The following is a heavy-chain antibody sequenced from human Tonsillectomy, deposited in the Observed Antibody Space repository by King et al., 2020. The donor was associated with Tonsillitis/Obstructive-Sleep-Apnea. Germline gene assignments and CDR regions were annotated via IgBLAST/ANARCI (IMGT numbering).Heavy chain of an antibody. J-gene: IGHJ4*02. CDR1: GYTFISYG. D-gene: IGHD3-22*01. V-gene: IGHV1-18*01. Sequence: QLVQSGAEVKKPGASVKVSCKASGYTFISYGISWVRQAPGQGLEWMAWISAHNGHTNYAQKLQGRVTMTTDASTSTAYMELRSLRSDDTAVYYCARDSMSHYYDSSAYYTFNYWGQGTLVIVSS. CDR3: ARDSMSHYYDSSAYYTFNY. CDR2: ISAHNGHT.